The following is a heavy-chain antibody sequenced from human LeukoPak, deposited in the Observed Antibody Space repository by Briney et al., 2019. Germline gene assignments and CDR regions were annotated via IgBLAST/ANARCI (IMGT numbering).Heavy chain of an antibody. CDR2: IRYDGSNE. D-gene: IGHD6-19*01. CDR3: AKQERSYSSGWYVFDY. J-gene: IGHJ4*02. CDR1: GFTFSSYG. V-gene: IGHV3-30*02. Sequence: GGSLRLSCAASGFTFSSYGMHWVRQAPGKGLEWVAFIRYDGSNEYYADSVKGRFTISRDNSKNTLYLQMNSLRAEDTAVYYCAKQERSYSSGWYVFDYWGQGTLVTVSS.